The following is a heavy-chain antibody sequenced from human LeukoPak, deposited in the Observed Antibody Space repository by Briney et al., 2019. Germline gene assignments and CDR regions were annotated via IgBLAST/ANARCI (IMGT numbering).Heavy chain of an antibody. V-gene: IGHV4-4*07. CDR2: IYTSGST. Sequence: SETLSLTCTVSGGSISSYYWSWIRQPAGKGLEWMGRIYTSGSTNYNPSLKSRVTMSVDTSKNQFSLKLSSVTAADTAVYYCAGLEGDFWSPGAFDIWGQGTMVTVSS. CDR1: GGSISSYY. J-gene: IGHJ3*02. CDR3: AGLEGDFWSPGAFDI. D-gene: IGHD3-3*01.